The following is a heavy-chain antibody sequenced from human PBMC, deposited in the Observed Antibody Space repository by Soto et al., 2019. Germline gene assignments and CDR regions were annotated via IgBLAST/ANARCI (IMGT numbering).Heavy chain of an antibody. D-gene: IGHD3-16*01. CDR2: IDYSGNT. V-gene: IGHV4-30-4*01. CDR3: AREGGESSDGLYYFDS. J-gene: IGHJ4*02. CDR1: GGSTSSDNY. Sequence: PSETLSLTCTVSGGSTSSDNYWSWIRQPPGKGLEGIGHIDYSGNTDYNPSLKSRLAISIDTSKNQFSLRRSSLTAADTAVYFCAREGGESSDGLYYFDSWGQGSLVTVSS.